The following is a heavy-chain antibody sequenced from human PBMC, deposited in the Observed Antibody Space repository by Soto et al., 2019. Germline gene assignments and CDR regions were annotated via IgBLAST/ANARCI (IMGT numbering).Heavy chain of an antibody. CDR1: GYTFTSYG. J-gene: IGHJ4*02. Sequence: QVQLVQSGAEVKKPGASVKVSCKASGYTFTSYGINWVRQAPGQGLEWMGWISAYNGNTNYAQKLQGRVTMSTDTAQSTAGRERRSLRADDTAVYYCARGGPNYYDCSGYPISYWGQGTLVTVSS. V-gene: IGHV1-18*01. CDR2: ISAYNGNT. CDR3: ARGGPNYYDCSGYPISY. D-gene: IGHD3-22*01.